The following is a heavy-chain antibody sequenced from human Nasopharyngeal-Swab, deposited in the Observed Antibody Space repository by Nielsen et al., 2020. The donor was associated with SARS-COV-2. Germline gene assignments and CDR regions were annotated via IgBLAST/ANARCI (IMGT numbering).Heavy chain of an antibody. CDR2: ISSSRSYI. J-gene: IGHJ4*02. Sequence: GEFLKISCAASGFTFSSYSMNWVRQAPGKGLEWVSSISSSRSYIYYADSVKGRFTISRDNAKNSLYLQMNSLRAEDTAVYYCARGANTATDYWGQGTLVTVSS. V-gene: IGHV3-21*01. D-gene: IGHD5-18*01. CDR1: GFTFSSYS. CDR3: ARGANTATDY.